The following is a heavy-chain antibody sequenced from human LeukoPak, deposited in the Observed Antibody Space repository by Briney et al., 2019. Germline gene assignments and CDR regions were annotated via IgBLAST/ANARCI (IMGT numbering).Heavy chain of an antibody. V-gene: IGHV4-39*07. CDR2: IYYSGST. CDR1: GGSISSSSYY. Sequence: PSETLSLTCTVSGGSISSSSYYWGWIRQPPGKGLEWIGSIYYSGSTYCNPSLKSRVTISVDTSKNQFSLKLSSVTAADTAVYYCARGEFEQIDYWGQGTLVTVSS. D-gene: IGHD3-10*01. J-gene: IGHJ4*02. CDR3: ARGEFEQIDY.